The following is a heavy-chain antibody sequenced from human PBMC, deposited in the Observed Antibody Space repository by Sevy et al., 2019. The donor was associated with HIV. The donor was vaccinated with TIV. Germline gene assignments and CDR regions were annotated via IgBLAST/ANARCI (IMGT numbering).Heavy chain of an antibody. D-gene: IGHD3-16*01. CDR3: TRVRGTISPYYYYGMDV. V-gene: IGHV3-49*03. CDR2: IRSKTYGGTT. Sequence: GGSLRLSCTASGFTFGDYAMSWCRQVPGKGLEWVGFIRSKTYGGTTEYAASAKGRFTISRDDSKSIAYLQMNSLKTEDTAVYYCTRVRGTISPYYYYGMDVWGQGTTVTVSS. CDR1: GFTFGDYA. J-gene: IGHJ6*02.